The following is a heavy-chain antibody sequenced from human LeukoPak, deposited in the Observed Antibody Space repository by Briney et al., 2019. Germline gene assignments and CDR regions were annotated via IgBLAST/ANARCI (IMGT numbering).Heavy chain of an antibody. CDR3: ARDFTYYYGSGRKGDAFDI. CDR2: ISVYNGNT. J-gene: IGHJ3*02. D-gene: IGHD3-10*01. CDR1: GYTFTSYA. V-gene: IGHV1-18*01. Sequence: ASVKVSCKASGYTFTSYAISWVRQAPGQGLEWMGWISVYNGNTNYAQKLQGRVTMTTDTSTSTAYMELRSLRSDDTAVYYCARDFTYYYGSGRKGDAFDIWGQGTMVTVSS.